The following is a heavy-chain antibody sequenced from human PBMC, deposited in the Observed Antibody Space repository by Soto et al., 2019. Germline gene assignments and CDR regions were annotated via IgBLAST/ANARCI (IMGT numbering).Heavy chain of an antibody. CDR2: IQPGDSHT. Sequence: GDSLKISCKGSGYSFTSYFIGWVRQMPGKGLEWMGIIQPGDSHTKYSPAFQGQVTISGDKSLSTVYLRWSSLKASDTAIYYCARLRRGTTVPTSLYYYGMDVWGQGTTVTVSS. D-gene: IGHD4-17*01. V-gene: IGHV5-51*01. CDR3: ARLRRGTTVPTSLYYYGMDV. CDR1: GYSFTSYF. J-gene: IGHJ6*02.